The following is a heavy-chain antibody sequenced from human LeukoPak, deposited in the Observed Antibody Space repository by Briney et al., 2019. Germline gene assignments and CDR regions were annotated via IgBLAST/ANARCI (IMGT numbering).Heavy chain of an antibody. D-gene: IGHD3-16*01. CDR2: IYYTGTT. V-gene: IGHV4-59*01. CDR3: ARRGGLNRGYWYFDL. Sequence: SETPSLTCTVSGDPIRSSYWSWIRQPPGKGLEWIGYIYYTGTTTYNPSLKSRVTISVDTSKNQFSLNLSSVTAADTAVYYCARRGGLNRGYWYFDLWGRGTLVTVSS. CDR1: GDPIRSSY. J-gene: IGHJ2*01.